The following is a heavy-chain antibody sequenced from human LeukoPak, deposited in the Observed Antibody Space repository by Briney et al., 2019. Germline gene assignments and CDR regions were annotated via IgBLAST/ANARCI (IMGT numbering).Heavy chain of an antibody. CDR1: GFTFSSDW. CDR3: LRSRGNSYGYWDS. V-gene: IGHV3-74*01. Sequence: GGSLRLSRAASGFTFSSDWMHWVRQVPGKGLVWVSRINGGGTSISYADSVKGRFTISRDNAKNMLYLQMNSLRGEDSAVYYCLRSRGNSYGYWDSWGQGTLVTVSS. CDR2: INGGGTSI. J-gene: IGHJ4*02. D-gene: IGHD5-18*01.